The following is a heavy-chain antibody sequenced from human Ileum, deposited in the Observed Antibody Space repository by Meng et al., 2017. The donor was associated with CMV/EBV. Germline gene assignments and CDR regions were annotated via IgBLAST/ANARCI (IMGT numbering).Heavy chain of an antibody. V-gene: IGHV3-30*04. J-gene: IGHJ4*02. CDR3: APGGGLTIIDY. Sequence: GGSLRLSCAASGFTFSSYAMHWVRQAPGKGLEWVAVISYDGSNKYYADSVKGRFTISRDNSKNSLYLQMNSLRAEDTAVYYFAPGGGLTIIDYWGQGTLVTVSS. CDR1: GFTFSSYA. CDR2: ISYDGSNK. D-gene: IGHD4/OR15-4a*01.